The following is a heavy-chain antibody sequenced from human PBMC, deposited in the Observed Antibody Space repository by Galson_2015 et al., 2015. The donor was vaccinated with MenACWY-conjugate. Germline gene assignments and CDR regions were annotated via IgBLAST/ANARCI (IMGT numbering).Heavy chain of an antibody. V-gene: IGHV1-3*01. CDR3: ARARVYSSSSYNWFDP. Sequence: SVKVSCKASGYTFTSYAMHWVRQAPGQRLGWMGWINAGNGNTKYSQKFQGRVTITRDTSASTAYMELSSLRSEDTAVYYCARARVYSSSSYNWFDPWGQGTLVTVSS. CDR2: INAGNGNT. D-gene: IGHD6-6*01. CDR1: GYTFTSYA. J-gene: IGHJ5*02.